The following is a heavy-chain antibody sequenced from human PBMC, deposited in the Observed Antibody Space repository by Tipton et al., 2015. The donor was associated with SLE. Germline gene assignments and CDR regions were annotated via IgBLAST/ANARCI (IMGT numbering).Heavy chain of an antibody. CDR2: ISSSSSYI. J-gene: IGHJ4*02. CDR1: GFTFSSYS. CDR3: ARTGIAAAGQYFDY. D-gene: IGHD6-13*01. V-gene: IGHV3-21*01. Sequence: SLRLSCAASGFTFSSYSMNWVRQAPGKGLEWVSSISSSSSYIYYADSVKGRFTISRDNAKNSLHLQMNSLRAEDTAVYYCARTGIAAAGQYFDYWGQGTLVTVSS.